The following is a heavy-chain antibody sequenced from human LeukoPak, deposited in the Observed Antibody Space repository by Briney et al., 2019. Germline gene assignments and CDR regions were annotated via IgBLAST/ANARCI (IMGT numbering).Heavy chain of an antibody. CDR3: ARESLHAFDI. Sequence: ASVKVSCKASGYTFTKNAMNWVRQAPGQGLEWMGWLSTYNGNTNYAQKFQGRVTMTTDTSTSTAYMDLRSLRSDDTAVYYCARESLHAFDIWGQGTMVTVSS. CDR1: GYTFTKNA. V-gene: IGHV1-18*01. CDR2: LSTYNGNT. J-gene: IGHJ3*02.